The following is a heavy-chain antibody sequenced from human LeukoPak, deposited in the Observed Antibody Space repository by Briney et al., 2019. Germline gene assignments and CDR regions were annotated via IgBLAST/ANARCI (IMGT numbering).Heavy chain of an antibody. D-gene: IGHD4-23*01. CDR1: GGSISSYS. CDR2: IYTSGST. V-gene: IGHV4-4*07. Sequence: SGTLSLTCTVSGGSISSYSWSWIRQPAGKGLEWIGRIYTSGSTNYNPSLKSRVTMSVDTSKNQSSLKLSSVTAADTAVYYCARIDYGGNSGIFDYWGQGTLVTFSS. J-gene: IGHJ4*02. CDR3: ARIDYGGNSGIFDY.